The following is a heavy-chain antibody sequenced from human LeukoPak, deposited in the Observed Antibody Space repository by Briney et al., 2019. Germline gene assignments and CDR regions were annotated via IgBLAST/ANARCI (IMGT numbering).Heavy chain of an antibody. CDR3: AKDENYYDSSGYYEYYFDY. Sequence: GGSLRLSCAASGFSFSSSAMHWVRQAPGKGLDWVAFIHYDGNNKYYADSVKGRFTISRDNSKNTVYLQMNSLRSEDTAVYYCAKDENYYDSSGYYEYYFDYWGQGTLVTVSS. J-gene: IGHJ4*02. D-gene: IGHD3-22*01. CDR1: GFSFSSSA. CDR2: IHYDGNNK. V-gene: IGHV3-30*02.